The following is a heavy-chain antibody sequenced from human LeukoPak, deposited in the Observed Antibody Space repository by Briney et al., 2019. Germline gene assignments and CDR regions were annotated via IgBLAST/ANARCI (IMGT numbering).Heavy chain of an antibody. J-gene: IGHJ6*04. V-gene: IGHV3-30*04. D-gene: IGHD2-2*01. CDR2: ISYDGSNK. CDR3: ARDLSSTSRGLGDYYYYGMDV. CDR1: GFTFSSYA. Sequence: GGSLLLSCAASGFTFSSYAMHWVRQAPGKGLEWVAVISYDGSNKYYADSVKGRFTISRDNSKNTLYLQMNSLRAEDTAVYYCARDLSSTSRGLGDYYYYGMDVWGKGTTVTVSS.